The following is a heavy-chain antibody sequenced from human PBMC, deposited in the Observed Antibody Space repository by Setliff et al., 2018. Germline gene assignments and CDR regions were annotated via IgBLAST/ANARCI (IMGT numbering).Heavy chain of an antibody. CDR3: ARGRNIAARLLDS. CDR1: GGTFSDYY. CDR2: INHRGST. V-gene: IGHV4-34*01. J-gene: IGHJ4*02. D-gene: IGHD6-6*01. Sequence: SETLSLTCTAYGGTFSDYYWTWIRQPPGKGLEWVGEINHRGSTTYNPSLKSRVTISVDTSKDQFSLKVISMTAADTAVYYCARGRNIAARLLDSWGQGTLVTVSS.